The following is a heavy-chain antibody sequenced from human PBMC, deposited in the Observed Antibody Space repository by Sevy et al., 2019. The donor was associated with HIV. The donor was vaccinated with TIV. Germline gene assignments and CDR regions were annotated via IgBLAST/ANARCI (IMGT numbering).Heavy chain of an antibody. J-gene: IGHJ4*02. CDR2: IWSDGAYE. V-gene: IGHV3-33*01. CDR1: GFTFSAYA. CDR3: ARGGYYYDNAAYYAFDS. Sequence: GGSLRLSCTTSGFTFSAYAMRWVRQAPGKGLEWVAVIWSDGAYEYHGDSVKGRFTISRDNSKNTLYLQMNSPRVEDTAVYYCARGGYYYDNAAYYAFDSWGQGTLVTVSS. D-gene: IGHD3-22*01.